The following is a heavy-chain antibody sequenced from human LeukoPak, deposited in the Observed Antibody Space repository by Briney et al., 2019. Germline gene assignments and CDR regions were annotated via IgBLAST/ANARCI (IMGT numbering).Heavy chain of an antibody. J-gene: IGHJ5*02. D-gene: IGHD6-13*01. CDR3: ARGEGIAAAGLFDP. V-gene: IGHV1-18*01. CDR1: GYTFTSYG. CDR2: ISGYNGYT. Sequence: GASVKVSCKASGYTFTSYGINWVRQAPGQGLEWMGWISGYNGYTYYAQKLQGRVTMTTDTSTSTAYMELRSLRSDDTAVYYCARGEGIAAAGLFDPWGQGTLVTVSS.